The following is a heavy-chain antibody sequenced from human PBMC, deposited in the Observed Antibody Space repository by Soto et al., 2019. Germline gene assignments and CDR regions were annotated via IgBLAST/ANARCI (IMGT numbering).Heavy chain of an antibody. V-gene: IGHV3-7*01. J-gene: IGHJ3*02. Sequence: WGSLRLSCAASGFDFSTYWMGWVRQAPGKGLEWVANIKEDGSEKHYVDSLKGRFTISRDNAEHSLYLQVNSLRAEDTAVYSCARTKRAVAFDMWGEGRMVTVSS. CDR2: IKEDGSEK. CDR1: GFDFSTYW. CDR3: ARTKRAVAFDM. D-gene: IGHD6-19*01.